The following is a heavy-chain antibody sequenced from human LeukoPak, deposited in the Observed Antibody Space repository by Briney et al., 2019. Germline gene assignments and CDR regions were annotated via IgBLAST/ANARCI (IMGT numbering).Heavy chain of an antibody. CDR1: GGTFSSYA. V-gene: IGHV1-69*13. CDR2: IIPIFGTA. Sequence: ASVKVSCKASGGTFSSYAISWVRQAPGQGLEWMGGIIPIFGTANYAQKFQGRVTITADESTSTAYMELGSLRSEDTAVYYCARPGVVAVAGPYGMDVWGQGTTVTVSS. D-gene: IGHD6-19*01. J-gene: IGHJ6*02. CDR3: ARPGVVAVAGPYGMDV.